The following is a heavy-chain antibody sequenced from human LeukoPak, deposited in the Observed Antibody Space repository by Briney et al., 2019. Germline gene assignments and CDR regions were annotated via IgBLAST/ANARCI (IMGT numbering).Heavy chain of an antibody. CDR2: IYYSGST. Sequence: SETLSLTCTVSGASISSASYYWSWIRQPPGKRLEWIGYIYYSGSTNYDLSLKSRLTISLDTSKNQFSLNLSSVTAADTAVYYCARVIGAAPYYFDYWGQGTLVTVSS. CDR3: ARVIGAAPYYFDY. D-gene: IGHD2/OR15-2a*01. J-gene: IGHJ4*02. V-gene: IGHV4-61*01. CDR1: GASISSASYY.